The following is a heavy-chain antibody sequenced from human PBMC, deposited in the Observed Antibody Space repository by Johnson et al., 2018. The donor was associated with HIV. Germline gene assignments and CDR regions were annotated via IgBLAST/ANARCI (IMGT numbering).Heavy chain of an antibody. CDR3: ARGRDYYDSSGGQDAFDI. Sequence: VLLVESGGGVVRPGGSLRLSCAASGFTFDDYAMSWVRQAPGNGLEWVSGLNWNGGSTGYAASVKGRFTISRDNAKNSLYLQMNSLRAEDTALYYCARGRDYYDSSGGQDAFDIWGQGTMVTVSS. CDR1: GFTFDDYA. V-gene: IGHV3-20*04. D-gene: IGHD3-22*01. J-gene: IGHJ3*02. CDR2: LNWNGGST.